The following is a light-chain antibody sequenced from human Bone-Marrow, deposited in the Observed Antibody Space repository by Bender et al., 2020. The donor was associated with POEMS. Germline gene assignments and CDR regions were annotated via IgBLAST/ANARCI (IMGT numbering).Light chain of an antibody. Sequence: QSVLTQPPSASGPPGQRVTISCSGSSSKFGSYPVNWYQQLPGAAPKLVIFNNSQRPSGVPDRFSGSNSGTSASLASSGLLSDEEADFYCATWDDSLNGWVFGGGTKLTVL. CDR3: ATWDDSLNGWV. CDR1: SSKFGSYP. J-gene: IGLJ3*02. V-gene: IGLV1-44*01. CDR2: NNS.